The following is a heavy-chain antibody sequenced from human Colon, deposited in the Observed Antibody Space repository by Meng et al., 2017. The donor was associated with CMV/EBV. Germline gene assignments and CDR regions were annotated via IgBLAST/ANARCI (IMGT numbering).Heavy chain of an antibody. CDR2: ISNDATIK. Sequence: GESLKISCAASGFTFSSYGMHWVRQAPGKGLEWVALISNDATIKYFADSVKGRFSISRDNSNNTMFLHMNSLRPGDTAVYYCVRGRYYGDAFGGVPFFDYWGQGTLVTVSS. V-gene: IGHV3-30*19. CDR1: GFTFSSYG. J-gene: IGHJ4*02. CDR3: VRGRYYGDAFGGVPFFDY. D-gene: IGHD3-16*01.